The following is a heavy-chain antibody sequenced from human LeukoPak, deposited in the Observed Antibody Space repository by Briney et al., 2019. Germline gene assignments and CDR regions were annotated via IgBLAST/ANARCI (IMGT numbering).Heavy chain of an antibody. J-gene: IGHJ3*02. CDR3: ARDEGHDFWSGYAFDI. D-gene: IGHD3-3*01. CDR1: GYTLTELS. Sequence: ASVKVSCKVSGYTLTELSMHWVRQAPGKGLEWMGGFNPEDGETIYAQKFQGRVTMTRDTSISTAYMELSRLRSDDTAVYYCARDEGHDFWSGYAFDIWGQGTMVTVSS. V-gene: IGHV1-24*01. CDR2: FNPEDGET.